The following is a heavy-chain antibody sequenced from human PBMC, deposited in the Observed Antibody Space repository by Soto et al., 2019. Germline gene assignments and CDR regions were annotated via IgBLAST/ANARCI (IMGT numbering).Heavy chain of an antibody. D-gene: IGHD3-10*01. V-gene: IGHV4-30-4*01. Sequence: QVQLQESGPGLVKPSQTLSLTCIVSGGSISSGDYYWSWIRQPPGKGLEWIGYIHYSGSTHYNPSLKSRVTISVDTSKNQFSLKLSSVTAADTAVYYCAREGGAFGATFDCWGQGTLVPVSS. CDR1: GGSISSGDYY. CDR2: IHYSGST. J-gene: IGHJ4*02. CDR3: AREGGAFGATFDC.